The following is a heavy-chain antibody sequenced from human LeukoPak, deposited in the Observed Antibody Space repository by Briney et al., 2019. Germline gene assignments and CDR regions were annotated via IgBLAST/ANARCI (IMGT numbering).Heavy chain of an antibody. Sequence: GESLQISCKGSGYRFTSYWIGWVRQLPGKGLEWMGIIYPGDSDTRYSPSFQGQVTISADKSISTAYLQWSSLKASDTAMYYCARHDYSGYDLGAFDPWGQGTLVTVSS. D-gene: IGHD5-12*01. J-gene: IGHJ5*02. CDR3: ARHDYSGYDLGAFDP. CDR2: IYPGDSDT. V-gene: IGHV5-51*01. CDR1: GYRFTSYW.